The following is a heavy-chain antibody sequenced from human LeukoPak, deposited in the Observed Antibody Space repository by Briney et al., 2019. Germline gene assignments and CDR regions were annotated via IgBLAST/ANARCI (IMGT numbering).Heavy chain of an antibody. D-gene: IGHD2-2*01. V-gene: IGHV4-4*07. CDR1: GGSISSYY. CDR3: ARCAYCSGTSCCLGAFDY. CDR2: IYTSGST. J-gene: IGHJ4*02. Sequence: PSETLSLTGTVSGGSISSYYWSWIRQPAGKGLEWIGRIYTSGSTNYNPSLKSRVTMSVDASKNQFSLKLSSVTAADTAVYYCARCAYCSGTSCCLGAFDYWGQGTLVTVSS.